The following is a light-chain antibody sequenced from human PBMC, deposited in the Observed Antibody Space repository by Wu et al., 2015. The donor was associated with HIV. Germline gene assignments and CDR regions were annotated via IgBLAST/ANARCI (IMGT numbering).Light chain of an antibody. J-gene: IGKJ4*01. CDR1: QTISSW. CDR3: QQYNAYPLT. Sequence: DIQMTQSPSTLSASVGDRVTITCRASQTISSWLAWYQQKPGKGPNLLIYKASTLEGGVPSRFSASGSGTEFTLTITNLQPDDFGIYYCQQYNAYPLTFGGGTEGGDQ. V-gene: IGKV1-5*03. CDR2: KAS.